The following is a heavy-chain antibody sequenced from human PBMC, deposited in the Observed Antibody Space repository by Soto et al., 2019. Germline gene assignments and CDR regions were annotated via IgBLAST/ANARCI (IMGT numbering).Heavy chain of an antibody. J-gene: IGHJ4*02. V-gene: IGHV4-59*08. CDR2: IYYSGST. CDR1: GASISSYY. Sequence: SETLSLTCTVSGASISSYYWIWIRQPPGKGLEWIGYIYYSGSTNYNPSLKSRVTISVDTSKNQFSLKLSSVTAADTAVYYCARHMITFGGVIGPLRYWVQGTLVTVSS. D-gene: IGHD3-16*02. CDR3: ARHMITFGGVIGPLRY.